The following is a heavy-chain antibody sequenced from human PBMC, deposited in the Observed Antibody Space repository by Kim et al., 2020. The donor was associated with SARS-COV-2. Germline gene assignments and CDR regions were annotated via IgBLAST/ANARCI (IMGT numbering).Heavy chain of an antibody. J-gene: IGHJ4*02. Sequence: GRFTIARDNSKNTLYLQMNSLRAEDTAVYYCAKEKEYYDFWSGYSPDFDYWGQGTLVTVSS. CDR3: AKEKEYYDFWSGYSPDFDY. D-gene: IGHD3-3*01. V-gene: IGHV3-30*02.